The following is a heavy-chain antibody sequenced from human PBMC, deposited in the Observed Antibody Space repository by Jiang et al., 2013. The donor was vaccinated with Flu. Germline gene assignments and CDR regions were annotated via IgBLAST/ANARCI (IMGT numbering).Heavy chain of an antibody. J-gene: IGHJ4*02. D-gene: IGHD6-13*01. V-gene: IGHV1-69*02. CDR2: IIPILGIA. CDR3: AVIAAAGTRGDY. Sequence: EWMGRIIPILGIANYAQKFQGRVTITADKSTSTAYMELSSLRSEDTAVYYCAVIAAAGTRGDYWGQGTLVTVSS.